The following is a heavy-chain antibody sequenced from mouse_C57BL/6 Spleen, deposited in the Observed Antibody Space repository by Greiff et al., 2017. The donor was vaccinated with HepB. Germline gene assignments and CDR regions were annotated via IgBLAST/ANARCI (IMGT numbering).Heavy chain of an antibody. D-gene: IGHD1-1*01. V-gene: IGHV1-26*01. Sequence: EVQLQQSGPELVKPGASVKISCKASGYTFTDYYMNWVKQSHGKSLEWIGDINPNNGGTSYNQKFKGKATLTVDKSSSTAYMELRSLTSEDSAVYYCARAYGSPMDYWGQGTSVTVSS. CDR1: GYTFTDYY. CDR3: ARAYGSPMDY. J-gene: IGHJ4*01. CDR2: INPNNGGT.